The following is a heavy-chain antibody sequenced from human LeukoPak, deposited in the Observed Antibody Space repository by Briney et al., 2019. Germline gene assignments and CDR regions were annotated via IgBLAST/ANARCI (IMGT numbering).Heavy chain of an antibody. CDR2: INAGNGST. CDR3: AREREYYDFWSGETNWFDP. D-gene: IGHD3-3*01. V-gene: IGHV1-3*01. Sequence: ASVKVSCKASGYTFTSYAMHWVRQAPGQRLEWMGWINAGNGSTKYSQKFQGRVTITRDTSASTAYMELSSLRSEDTAVYYCAREREYYDFWSGETNWFDPWGQGTLVTVSS. J-gene: IGHJ5*02. CDR1: GYTFTSYA.